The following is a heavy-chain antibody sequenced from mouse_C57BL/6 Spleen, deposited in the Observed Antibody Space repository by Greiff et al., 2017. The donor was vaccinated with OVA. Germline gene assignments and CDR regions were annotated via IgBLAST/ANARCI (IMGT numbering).Heavy chain of an antibody. D-gene: IGHD2-5*01. Sequence: QVQLQQSGPELVKPGASVKISCKASGYAFSSSWMNWVKQRPGQGLEWIGRIYPGDGDTNYNGKFKGKATLTADKSSSTAYMQLSSLTSEDSAVYFCARSGGYSNYPDYWGQGTTLTVSS. V-gene: IGHV1-82*01. CDR1: GYAFSSSW. CDR3: ARSGGYSNYPDY. J-gene: IGHJ2*01. CDR2: IYPGDGDT.